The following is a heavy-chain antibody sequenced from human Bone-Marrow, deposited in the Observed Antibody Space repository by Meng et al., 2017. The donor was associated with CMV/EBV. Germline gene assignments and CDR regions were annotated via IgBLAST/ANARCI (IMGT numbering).Heavy chain of an antibody. Sequence: GESLKISCAASGFIFSNYAMSWVRQAPGKGLEWVSGISGSGGSTFYADSMKGRFTISRDNSKDTQYLQMNSLRAEDTAIHYCAKEVPSDYWGQGTLVTVSS. CDR2: ISGSGGST. CDR1: GFIFSNYA. D-gene: IGHD1-1*01. J-gene: IGHJ4*02. V-gene: IGHV3-23*01. CDR3: AKEVPSDY.